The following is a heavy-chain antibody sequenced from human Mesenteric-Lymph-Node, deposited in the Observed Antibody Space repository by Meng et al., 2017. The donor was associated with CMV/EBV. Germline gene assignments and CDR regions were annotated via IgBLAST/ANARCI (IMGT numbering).Heavy chain of an antibody. CDR1: GYTFIAYY. D-gene: IGHD2-2*01. CDR2: INPNSGGT. J-gene: IGHJ6*02. V-gene: IGHV1-2*02. CDR3: ARSVPAAYGMDV. Sequence: ASVKVSCKTSGYTFIAYYMHWVRQAPGQGLEWMGWINPNSGGTNYAQKFLGRVTMTRDTSISTAYMDLGSLRSDDTAVYFCARSVPAAYGMDVWGQGTTVTVSS.